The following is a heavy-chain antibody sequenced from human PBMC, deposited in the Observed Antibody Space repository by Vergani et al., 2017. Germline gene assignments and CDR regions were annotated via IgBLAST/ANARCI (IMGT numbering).Heavy chain of an antibody. CDR1: GFTFSSYS. D-gene: IGHD6-13*01. V-gene: IGHV3-48*04. J-gene: IGHJ4*02. Sequence: EVQMVESGGGLVQPGGSLRLSCAASGFTFSSYSMNWVRQAPGKGLEWVSYISSSSSTIYYADSVKGRFTISRDNAKNSLYLQMNSLRAEDTAVYYCARGIAAAGTGYFDYWAQGTLVTVSS. CDR2: ISSSSSTI. CDR3: ARGIAAAGTGYFDY.